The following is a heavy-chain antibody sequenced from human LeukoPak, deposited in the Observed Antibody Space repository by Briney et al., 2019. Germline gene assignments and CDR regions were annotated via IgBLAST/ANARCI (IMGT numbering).Heavy chain of an antibody. V-gene: IGHV1-18*01. CDR1: GYTLTSYG. J-gene: IGHJ4*02. CDR2: ISAYNGNT. CDR3: AREGYYDILTGYLSIEDY. Sequence: ASVKVSCKASGYTLTSYGISWVRQAPGQGLEWMGWISAYNGNTNYAQKLQGRVTMTTDTSTSTAYMELRSLRSDDTAVYYCAREGYYDILTGYLSIEDYWGQGTLVTVSS. D-gene: IGHD3-9*01.